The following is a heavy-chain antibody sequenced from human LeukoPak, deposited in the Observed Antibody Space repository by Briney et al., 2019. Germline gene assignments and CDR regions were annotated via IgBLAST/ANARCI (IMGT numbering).Heavy chain of an antibody. CDR2: TSSDLNVK. V-gene: IGHV3-30-3*01. Sequence: QPGGSLRLSCAASGFTFRNYVIHWVRQAPGKGLEWVSVTSSDLNVKLYADSVKGRFTISRDNAKNSLYLQMNSLRAEDTAVYYCARAPYSSGWLTGSKDWFDPWGQGTLVTVSS. CDR3: ARAPYSSGWLTGSKDWFDP. D-gene: IGHD6-19*01. J-gene: IGHJ5*02. CDR1: GFTFRNYV.